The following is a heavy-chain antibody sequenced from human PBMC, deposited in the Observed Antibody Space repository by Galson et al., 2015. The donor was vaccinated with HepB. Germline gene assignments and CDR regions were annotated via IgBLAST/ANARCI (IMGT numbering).Heavy chain of an antibody. CDR1: GGTFNGYG. J-gene: IGHJ6*02. D-gene: IGHD2-2*01. V-gene: IGHV1-69*06. CDR3: ARVQLPEGRYYYHYSMGV. CDR2: IIPISGYA. Sequence: SVKVSCKASGGTFNGYGISWVRQAPGQGPEWVGGIIPISGYATYAPKLQGRVAISADTPTSTAYMEVSRLTSEDTGIYYCARVQLPEGRYYYHYSMGVWGQGTPVIVSS.